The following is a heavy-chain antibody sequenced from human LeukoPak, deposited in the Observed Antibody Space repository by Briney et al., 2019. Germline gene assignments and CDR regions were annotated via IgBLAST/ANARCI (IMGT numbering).Heavy chain of an antibody. CDR2: INPSGGST. Sequence: ASVKVSCKASGYTFTSYGISWVRQAPGQGLEWMGIINPSGGSTSYAQKFQGRVTMTRDTSTSTVYMELSSLRSEDTAVYYCARVGYSSSWYGYFDYWGQGTLVTVSS. V-gene: IGHV1-46*01. D-gene: IGHD6-13*01. CDR3: ARVGYSSSWYGYFDY. J-gene: IGHJ4*02. CDR1: GYTFTSYG.